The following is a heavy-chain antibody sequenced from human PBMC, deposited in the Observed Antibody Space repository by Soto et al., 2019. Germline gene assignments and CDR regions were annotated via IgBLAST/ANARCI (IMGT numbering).Heavy chain of an antibody. Sequence: QVQLVESGGGVVQPGRSLRLSCAASGFTFSSYGMHWVRQAPGKGLEGVAVISYDGSNKYYADSVKGRFTISRDNSKNTLYLQMNSLRAEDTAVYYCAKAKEGSYFDYWGQGTLVTVSS. CDR1: GFTFSSYG. D-gene: IGHD3-10*01. CDR3: AKAKEGSYFDY. CDR2: ISYDGSNK. J-gene: IGHJ4*02. V-gene: IGHV3-30*18.